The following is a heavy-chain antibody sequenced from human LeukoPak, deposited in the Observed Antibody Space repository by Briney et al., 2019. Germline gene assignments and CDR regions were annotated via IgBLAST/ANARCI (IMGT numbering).Heavy chain of an antibody. CDR2: VYYSGST. CDR3: ASLRYSSGWYHGEGNWFDP. CDR1: GGSISSYY. J-gene: IGHJ5*02. V-gene: IGHV4-59*01. Sequence: SETLSLTCTVSGGSISSYYWSWIRQPPGKGLEWIGYVYYSGSTNYNPSLKSRVTISVDTSKNQFSLKLSSVTAADTAVYYCASLRYSSGWYHGEGNWFDPWGQGTLVTVSS. D-gene: IGHD6-19*01.